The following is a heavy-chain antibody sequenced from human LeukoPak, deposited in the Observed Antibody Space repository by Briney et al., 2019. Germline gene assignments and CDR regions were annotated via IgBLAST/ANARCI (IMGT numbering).Heavy chain of an antibody. V-gene: IGHV3-21*01. J-gene: IGHJ6*01. D-gene: IGHD3-3*02. CDR3: ARCRLAFRAWSLDV. CDR2: ISSSSSYI. Sequence: GVSLSLACAASGFTLSSYSMRWVRHAPGKGLEWVSSISSSSSYIYYAHSGNGRFSICRYNAKNSLYLQMNSLRAEDTAVYYCARCRLAFRAWSLDVWGKGATVTAS. CDR1: GFTLSSYS.